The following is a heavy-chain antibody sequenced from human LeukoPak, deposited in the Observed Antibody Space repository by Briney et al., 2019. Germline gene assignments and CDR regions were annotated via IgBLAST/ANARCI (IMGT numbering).Heavy chain of an antibody. V-gene: IGHV3-23*01. J-gene: IGHJ4*02. D-gene: IGHD2-15*01. Sequence: GSLRLSCAASGFTFSSYAMSWVRQAPGKGLEWVSAISGSGGSTYYADSAKGRFTISRDNSKNTLYLQMNSLRAEDTAVYYCAKLGGIVVVVAAYFDYWGQGTLVTVSS. CDR3: AKLGGIVVVVAAYFDY. CDR2: ISGSGGST. CDR1: GFTFSSYA.